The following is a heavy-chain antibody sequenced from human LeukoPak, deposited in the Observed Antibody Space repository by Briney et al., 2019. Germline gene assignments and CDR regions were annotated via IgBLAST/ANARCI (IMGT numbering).Heavy chain of an antibody. CDR3: ARGDFWSGYSWHWYFDL. V-gene: IGHV4-34*01. J-gene: IGHJ2*01. Sequence: SETLSLTCAVYGGSFSGYYWSWIRQPPGKGLEWIGEINHSGSTNYNPSLKSRVTISVDTSKSQFSLKLSSATAADTAVYCCARGDFWSGYSWHWYFDLWGRGTLVTVSS. CDR1: GGSFSGYY. CDR2: INHSGST. D-gene: IGHD3-3*01.